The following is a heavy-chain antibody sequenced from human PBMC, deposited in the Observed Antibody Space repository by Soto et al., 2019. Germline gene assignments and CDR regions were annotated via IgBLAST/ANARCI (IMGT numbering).Heavy chain of an antibody. J-gene: IGHJ4*02. CDR3: AKLGSSSWSPHYYFDY. CDR2: ITDSGDDT. V-gene: IGHV3-23*01. D-gene: IGHD2-2*01. Sequence: GGSLRHSCAASGFTFNNYAMGWVRQAPGKGLEWVSAITDSGDDTYYIDSVKGRFTISRDNSKSTLYLQMNSLRAEDTAIYYCAKLGSSSWSPHYYFDYWGQGTLVTVSS. CDR1: GFTFNNYA.